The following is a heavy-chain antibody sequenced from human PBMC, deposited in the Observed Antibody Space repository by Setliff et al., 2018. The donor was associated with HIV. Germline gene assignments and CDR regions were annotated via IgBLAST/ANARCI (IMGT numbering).Heavy chain of an antibody. V-gene: IGHV1-18*01. CDR2: ISAYNGNT. CDR3: ARDSGDDYSDYYYYGMDV. D-gene: IGHD4-4*01. Sequence: ASVKVSCKAFGYTFINYGISWVRQAPGQGLEWMGWISAYNGNTNYPQKLQDRVTMTTDTSTSTAYMELRSLRSDDTALYYCARDSGDDYSDYYYYGMDVWGQGTTVTVSS. CDR1: GYTFINYG. J-gene: IGHJ6*02.